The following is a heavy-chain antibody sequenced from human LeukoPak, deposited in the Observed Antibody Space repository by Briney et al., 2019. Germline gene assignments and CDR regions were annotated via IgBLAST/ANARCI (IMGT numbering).Heavy chain of an antibody. CDR1: GYTFTSYY. V-gene: IGHV1-46*01. D-gene: IGHD2-2*02. J-gene: IGHJ4*02. Sequence: ASVKVSCKASGYTFTSYYMRWVRQAPGQGLEWMGIINPSGGSTSYAQKFQGRVTITRDTSASTAYMELSSLRSEDMAVYYCARGKIVVVPAAISETFDYWGQGTLVTVSS. CDR3: ARGKIVVVPAAISETFDY. CDR2: INPSGGST.